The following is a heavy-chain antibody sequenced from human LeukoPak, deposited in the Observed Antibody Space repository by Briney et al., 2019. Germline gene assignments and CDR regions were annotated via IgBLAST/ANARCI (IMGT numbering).Heavy chain of an antibody. CDR3: ARHAANPMVRGVISYFDY. CDR2: IYYSGST. D-gene: IGHD3-10*01. V-gene: IGHV4-59*01. CDR1: GGSISSYY. J-gene: IGHJ4*02. Sequence: SETLSLTCTVSGGSISSYYWSWIRQPPGKGLEWIGYIYYSGSTNYNPSLKSRVTISVDTSKNQFSLRLSSVTAADTAVYYCARHAANPMVRGVISYFDYWGQGTLVTVSS.